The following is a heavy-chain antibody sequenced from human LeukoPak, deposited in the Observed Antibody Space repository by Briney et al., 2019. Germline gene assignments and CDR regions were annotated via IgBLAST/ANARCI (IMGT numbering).Heavy chain of an antibody. D-gene: IGHD6-19*01. CDR2: ISAYNGNT. V-gene: IGHV1-18*01. CDR3: AREPRVGQQWVVEGGGWFDP. CDR1: GYSFTSYG. J-gene: IGHJ5*02. Sequence: ASVKVSCRASGYSFTSYGINWVRQAPGQGLEGMGWISAYNGNTDYAQKLQGRVTMTTDTSTSTAYMELRSLTSDDTAVYYCAREPRVGQQWVVEGGGWFDPWGQGTLVTVS.